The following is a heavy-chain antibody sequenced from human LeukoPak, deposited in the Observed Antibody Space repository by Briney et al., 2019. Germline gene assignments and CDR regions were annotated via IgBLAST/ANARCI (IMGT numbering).Heavy chain of an antibody. CDR1: GFTLTTNY. Sequence: GGSLRLSCAASGFTLTTNYMTWARQAPGKGLEWVSVSYISGNTYYTDSGKGRFTISRDNSKNTLYLQMNSLRPEDTDVYYCARDHMRGYIFMDVWGKGTTVTVSS. CDR2: SYISGNT. V-gene: IGHV3-66*03. J-gene: IGHJ6*03. D-gene: IGHD3-3*01. CDR3: ARDHMRGYIFMDV.